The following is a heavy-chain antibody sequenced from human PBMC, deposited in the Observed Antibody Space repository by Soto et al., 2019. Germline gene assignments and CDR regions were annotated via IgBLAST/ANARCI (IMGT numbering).Heavy chain of an antibody. J-gene: IGHJ4*02. CDR2: ISGSGGST. D-gene: IGHD3-22*01. CDR3: TREAYYDSSGSDY. Sequence: GGPLRLSCAASGFTFSSYAMSWVRQAPGKGLEWVSAISGSGGSTYYADSVKGRFTISRDNSKNTLYLQMNSLRAEDTAVYYCTREAYYDSSGSDYWGQGTLVTVSS. V-gene: IGHV3-23*01. CDR1: GFTFSSYA.